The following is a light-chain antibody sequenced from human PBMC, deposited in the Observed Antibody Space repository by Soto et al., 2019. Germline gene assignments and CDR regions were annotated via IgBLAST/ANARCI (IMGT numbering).Light chain of an antibody. J-gene: IGLJ1*01. CDR3: CSYAGSYILDV. CDR2: DVS. CDR1: SSDVGGYNY. V-gene: IGLV2-11*01. Sequence: QSALTRPRSVSGSPGQSVTISCTGTSSDVGGYNYVSWYQQHPGKAPKLMIYDVSKRPSGVPDRFSGSKSGNTASLTISGLQAEDEADYYCCSYAGSYILDVFGSGTKLTVL.